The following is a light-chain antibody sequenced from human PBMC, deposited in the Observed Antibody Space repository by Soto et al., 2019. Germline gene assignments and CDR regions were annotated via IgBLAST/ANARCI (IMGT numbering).Light chain of an antibody. Sequence: EIVLTQSPGTLSLSPGERATLSCRASQSFSSSYLAWYQQKPGQAPRLLIYGASSRATGIPDRFSGSGSGTDFTLTISRLEPEDFAVYYYQQYGTSITFGRGTRLEI. CDR1: QSFSSSY. V-gene: IGKV3-20*01. CDR2: GAS. J-gene: IGKJ5*01. CDR3: QQYGTSIT.